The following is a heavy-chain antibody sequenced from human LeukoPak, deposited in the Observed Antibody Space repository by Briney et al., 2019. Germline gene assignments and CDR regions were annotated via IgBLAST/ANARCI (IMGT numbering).Heavy chain of an antibody. V-gene: IGHV4-59*08. D-gene: IGHD5-24*01. CDR1: GGSISSYY. CDR3: ARQEMATEIIDY. Sequence: KPSETLSLTCTVSGGSISSYYWSWIRQPPGKGLEWIGCIYYSGSTNYNPSLKSRVTISVDTSKNQFSLKLSSVTAADTAVYYCARQEMATEIIDYWGQGTLVTVSS. CDR2: IYYSGST. J-gene: IGHJ4*02.